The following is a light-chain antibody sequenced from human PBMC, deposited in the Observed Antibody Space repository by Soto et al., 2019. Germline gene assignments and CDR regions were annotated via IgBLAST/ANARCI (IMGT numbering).Light chain of an antibody. CDR2: DAS. CDR1: QSISGRY. J-gene: IGKJ4*01. CDR3: QQYGSSPLT. V-gene: IGKV3-20*01. Sequence: PGERASLSCRASQSISGRYLAWYQQKPGQAPRLLIYDASSRATGIPDRFSGSGSGTDFILTISRLEPEDFVVYYCQQYGSSPLTFGGGTKVEIK.